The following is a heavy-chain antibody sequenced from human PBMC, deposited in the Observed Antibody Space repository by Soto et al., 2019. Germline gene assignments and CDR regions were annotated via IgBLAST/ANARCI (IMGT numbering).Heavy chain of an antibody. J-gene: IGHJ4*02. V-gene: IGHV1-69*02. CDR2: IIPILGIA. Sequence: QVQLVQSGAEVKKPGSSVKVSCKASGGTFNSYTISWVRQAPGQGLEWMGRIIPILGIANYAQKFQGRVTITADKSTSTAYMELSSLRSEDTAVYYCARVHSSSWYGGDYWGQGTLVTVSS. D-gene: IGHD6-13*01. CDR3: ARVHSSSWYGGDY. CDR1: GGTFNSYT.